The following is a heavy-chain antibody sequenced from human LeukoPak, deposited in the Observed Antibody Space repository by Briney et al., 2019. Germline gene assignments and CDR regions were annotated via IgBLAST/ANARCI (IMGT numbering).Heavy chain of an antibody. D-gene: IGHD5-24*01. J-gene: IGHJ4*02. CDR2: MNPNSGNT. Sequence: ASVKVSCKASGYTFTSYDINWVRQATGQGLEWMRWMNPNSGNTGYAQKFQGRVTMTRNTSISTAYMELSSLRSEDTAVYYCARGRRWLQLFSYYFGYWGQGTLVTVSS. V-gene: IGHV1-8*01. CDR1: GYTFTSYD. CDR3: ARGRRWLQLFSYYFGY.